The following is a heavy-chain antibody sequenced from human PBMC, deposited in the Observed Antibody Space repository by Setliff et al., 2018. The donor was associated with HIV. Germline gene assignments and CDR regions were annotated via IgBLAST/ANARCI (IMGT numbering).Heavy chain of an antibody. D-gene: IGHD2-2*01. V-gene: IGHV4-59*11. CDR2: IDYSGGT. CDR3: ARVRLRVPPSIFDY. J-gene: IGHJ4*02. CDR1: GDSISSHS. Sequence: KPSETLSLTCNVSGDSISSHSWTWIRQPPGKGLEWIGSIDYSGGTDKKTSLKSRLRMSIDTSKNQFYVNLFSVTAADTAVYYCARVRLRVPPSIFDYWGQGALVTVSS.